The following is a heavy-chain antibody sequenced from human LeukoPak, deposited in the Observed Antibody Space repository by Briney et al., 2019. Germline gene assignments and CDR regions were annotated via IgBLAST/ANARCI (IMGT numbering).Heavy chain of an antibody. Sequence: PGGSLRLSCAASGFTFREYNMSWVRQAPGKGGEWVSYITDTGSTIHYADSVNGRFTISRDNAKNSLYLQMNSLRAEDSAVYYCARSIGLTGGGVDVRGRGTTVTVSS. CDR3: ARSIGLTGGGVDV. D-gene: IGHD3-9*01. CDR2: ITDTGSTI. J-gene: IGHJ6*02. V-gene: IGHV3-11*01. CDR1: GFTFREYN.